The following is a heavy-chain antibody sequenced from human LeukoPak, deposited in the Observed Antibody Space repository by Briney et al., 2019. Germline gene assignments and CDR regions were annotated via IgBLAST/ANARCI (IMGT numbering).Heavy chain of an antibody. J-gene: IGHJ5*02. CDR1: GYTFTSYD. V-gene: IGHV1-8*01. CDR3: ARGYKPYGSGTHPHRFDP. Sequence: ASVKVSCKASGYTFTSYDINWVRQATGQGLEWMGWMNPNSGNTGYAQKFQGRVTMTRNTSISTAYMELSSLRSEDTAVYYCARGYKPYGSGTHPHRFDPWGQGTLVTVSS. CDR2: MNPNSGNT. D-gene: IGHD3-10*01.